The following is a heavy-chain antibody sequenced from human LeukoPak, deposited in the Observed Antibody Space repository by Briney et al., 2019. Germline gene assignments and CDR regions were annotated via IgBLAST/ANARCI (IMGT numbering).Heavy chain of an antibody. V-gene: IGHV3-23*01. Sequence: PGGSLRLSCAASGFTFSSYAMSWVRQAPGKGLEWVSAISNGDDKTYYADSVKGRFTISRDNSKNTLYLQMHSLRVEDTAVYKCAKGKQWELPLDSWGQGTPVTVSS. J-gene: IGHJ4*02. CDR3: AKGKQWELPLDS. CDR2: ISNGDDKT. D-gene: IGHD1-26*01. CDR1: GFTFSSYA.